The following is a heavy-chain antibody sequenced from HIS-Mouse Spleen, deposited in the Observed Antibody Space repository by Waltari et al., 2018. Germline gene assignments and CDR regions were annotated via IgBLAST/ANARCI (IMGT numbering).Heavy chain of an antibody. CDR1: GCSISSSSYY. CDR2: IYYSGST. Sequence: QLQLQESGPGLVKPSETLSLTCTVSGCSISSSSYYWGWIRQPPGKGLEWIGSIYYSGSTSYTPSRKSRVTISVDTSKTQFSLKLSSVTAADTAVYYCAREIPYSSSWYDWYFDLWGRGTLVTVSS. D-gene: IGHD6-13*01. V-gene: IGHV4-39*07. J-gene: IGHJ2*01. CDR3: AREIPYSSSWYDWYFDL.